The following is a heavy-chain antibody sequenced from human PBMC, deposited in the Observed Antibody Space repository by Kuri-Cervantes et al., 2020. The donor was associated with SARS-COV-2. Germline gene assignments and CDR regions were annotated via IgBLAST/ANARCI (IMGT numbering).Heavy chain of an antibody. CDR3: AREGSSRRLGTFDY. CDR1: GFTFSSYS. J-gene: IGHJ4*02. V-gene: IGHV3-21*01. D-gene: IGHD6-13*01. Sequence: GESLKISCAASGFTFSSYSMNWVRQAPGKGLEWVSSISSSSSYIYYADSVKGRFTISRDNAKNSLYLQMNSLRAEDTAVYYCAREGSSRRLGTFDYWGQGTLVTVAS. CDR2: ISSSSSYI.